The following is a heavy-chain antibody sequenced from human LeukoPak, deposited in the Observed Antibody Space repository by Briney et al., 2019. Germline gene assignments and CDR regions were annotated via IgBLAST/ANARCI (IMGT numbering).Heavy chain of an antibody. CDR1: GFIFSNYD. Sequence: ARGSLRLSCAASGFIFSNYDMHWVRQAPGKGLEWVAVISHDGSKKYYADSVKGRFTISRDNSKNTLYLQMNSLRAEDTAVYYCAKPFDYVWGSWFDYWGQGTLVTVSS. CDR2: ISHDGSKK. CDR3: AKPFDYVWGSWFDY. D-gene: IGHD3-16*01. V-gene: IGHV3-30*18. J-gene: IGHJ4*02.